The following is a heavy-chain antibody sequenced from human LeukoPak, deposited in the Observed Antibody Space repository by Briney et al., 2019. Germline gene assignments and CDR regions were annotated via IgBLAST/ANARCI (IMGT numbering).Heavy chain of an antibody. CDR1: GGSTASSSHY. J-gene: IGHJ1*01. Sequence: SETLSLTCTVSGGSTASSSHYWGWIRQSPGKGLEWIGEINHSGSTNYNPSLKSRVTISVDTSKNQFSLKLSSVTAADTAVYYCARGPTYYYDSSGYSFFFQHWGQGTLVTVSS. V-gene: IGHV4-39*07. CDR3: ARGPTYYYDSSGYSFFFQH. D-gene: IGHD3-22*01. CDR2: INHSGST.